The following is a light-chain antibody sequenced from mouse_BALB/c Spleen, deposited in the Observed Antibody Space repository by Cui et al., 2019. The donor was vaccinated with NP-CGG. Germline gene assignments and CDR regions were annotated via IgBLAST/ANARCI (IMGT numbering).Light chain of an antibody. CDR2: GTN. J-gene: IGLJ1*01. CDR3: ALWYSNHWV. Sequence: QAVVTQESALTTSPGETVTLTCRSSTGAGRTNNYANWVQEKPDHLFTGLIGGTNNRVPGVPARFSGSLIGDKAALTITGAQTEDEAIYFCALWYSNHWVFGGGTKLTVL. V-gene: IGLV1*01. CDR1: TGAGRTNNY.